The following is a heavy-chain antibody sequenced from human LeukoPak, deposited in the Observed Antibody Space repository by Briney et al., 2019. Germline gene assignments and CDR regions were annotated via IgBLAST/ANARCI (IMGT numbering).Heavy chain of an antibody. CDR3: AKIGAVAGHFDY. CDR1: GFTFSRYG. Sequence: GGSLRLSCAASGFTFSRYGMHWVRQAPGKGLEWVSFIRYDGSDKYYADSVKGRFTISRDNSKNTLYLQMNSLRAEDTAMYYCAKIGAVAGHFDYWGQGTLVTVSS. J-gene: IGHJ4*02. V-gene: IGHV3-30*02. D-gene: IGHD6-19*01. CDR2: IRYDGSDK.